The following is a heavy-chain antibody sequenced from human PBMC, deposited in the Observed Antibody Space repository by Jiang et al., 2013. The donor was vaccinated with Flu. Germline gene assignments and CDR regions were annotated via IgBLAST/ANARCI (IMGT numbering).Heavy chain of an antibody. V-gene: IGHV1-69*15. Sequence: QSGAEVKEPGSSVTVSCKASGGTLGISALNWVRHVPGQGLEWMGNIIPNFRVSNSAQNFQGRLTITVDESTTTAHLHLGSLRPEDTALYFCASGGGYSNDQPRENNWFESWGQGTLVTVSS. CDR3: ASGGGYSNDQPRENNWFES. D-gene: IGHD2-21*01. CDR1: GGTLGISA. J-gene: IGHJ5*01. CDR2: IIPNFRVS.